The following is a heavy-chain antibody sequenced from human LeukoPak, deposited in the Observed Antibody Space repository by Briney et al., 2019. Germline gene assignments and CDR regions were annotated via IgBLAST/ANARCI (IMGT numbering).Heavy chain of an antibody. J-gene: IGHJ3*02. V-gene: IGHV3-7*01. D-gene: IGHD6-19*01. Sequence: GGSLSLSCAASGFTFSSYWMSWVRQAPGKGLEWVANIKQDGSEKYYVDSVKGRFTISRDNAKNSLYLQMSSLRADDTAVYFCAKDWQWLVSGAFDIWGQGTMVTVSS. CDR1: GFTFSSYW. CDR3: AKDWQWLVSGAFDI. CDR2: IKQDGSEK.